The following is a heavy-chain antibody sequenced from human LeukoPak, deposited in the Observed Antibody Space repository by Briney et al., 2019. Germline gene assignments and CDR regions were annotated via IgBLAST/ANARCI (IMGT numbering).Heavy chain of an antibody. J-gene: IGHJ4*02. CDR3: ATMDGTGYVGY. CDR2: IKQDGSLT. V-gene: IGHV3-7*01. D-gene: IGHD2-8*02. Sequence: GGSLRLSCAASGITLNNYWMTWVRQAPGKGLEWVANIKQDGSLTHYVDSVKGRFTISRDNAKNSLLFLIDSLGVEDTAVYYCATMDGTGYVGYWGQGTLVTVSS. CDR1: GITLNNYW.